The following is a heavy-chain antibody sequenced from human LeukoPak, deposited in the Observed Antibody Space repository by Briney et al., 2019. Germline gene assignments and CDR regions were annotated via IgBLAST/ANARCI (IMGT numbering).Heavy chain of an antibody. D-gene: IGHD3-16*01. CDR2: ISGDGRDI. Sequence: GSLRLSCAASAFTFSSYGMSWVRQAPGKGLEWVSAISGDGRDIFYADAVKGRFTISRDNSKNTLYLQMNSLRGEDTALYYCARGGLGAYSPRGLDYWGQGTLVTVSS. J-gene: IGHJ4*02. V-gene: IGHV3-23*01. CDR3: ARGGLGAYSPRGLDY. CDR1: AFTFSSYG.